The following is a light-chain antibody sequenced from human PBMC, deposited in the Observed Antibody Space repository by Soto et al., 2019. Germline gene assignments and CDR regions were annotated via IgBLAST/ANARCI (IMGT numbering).Light chain of an antibody. CDR2: AVS. CDR3: CSYTNLSTVV. CDR1: SSDVGGYNH. V-gene: IGLV2-14*01. J-gene: IGLJ2*01. Sequence: QSALTQPASVSGSPGQSITISCTGTSSDVGGYNHVSWYQHSPGKAPKLILFAVSDRPSGVSHRFSGSKSGNTASLTISGLQAEDEDDYYCCSYTNLSTVVFGGGTKVTVL.